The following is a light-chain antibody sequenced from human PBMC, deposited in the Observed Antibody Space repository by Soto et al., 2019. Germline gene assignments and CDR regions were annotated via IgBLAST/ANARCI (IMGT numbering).Light chain of an antibody. CDR2: GAA. Sequence: EIVMTQSPAILSVSPGERATLSCRANQSISSNLAWYQQKPGQAPRLLIYGAATRATGIPARFSGSGSGTDFTLTINSLQSEDFAVYYCQMYINWVGTFGGGTKVEIK. J-gene: IGKJ4*01. CDR3: QMYINWVGT. CDR1: QSISSN. V-gene: IGKV3-15*01.